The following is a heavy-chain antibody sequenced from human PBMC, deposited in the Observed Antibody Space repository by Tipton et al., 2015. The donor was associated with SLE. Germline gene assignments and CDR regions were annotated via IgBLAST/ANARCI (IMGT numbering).Heavy chain of an antibody. J-gene: IGHJ1*01. V-gene: IGHV4-61*01. D-gene: IGHD3-16*01. Sequence: TLSLTCTVSGGSISSSSYYWSWIRQPPGKGLEWIGYIYSSGSTNYNPSLKSRVTISIDTSKNQFSLKLSSVTAADTALYYCARGGTFKYFQRVGQGTLVTVSS. CDR1: GGSISSSSYY. CDR3: ARGGTFKYFQR. CDR2: IYSSGST.